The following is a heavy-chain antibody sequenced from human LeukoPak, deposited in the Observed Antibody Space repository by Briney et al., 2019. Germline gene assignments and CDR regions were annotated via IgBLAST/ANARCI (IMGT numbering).Heavy chain of an antibody. D-gene: IGHD3-22*01. V-gene: IGHV1-46*01. J-gene: IGHJ4*02. Sequence: ASVKVSCKASGYTFTSYYMHWERQAPGQGLEWMGIINPSGGSTSYAQKFQGRVTMTRDTSTSTVYMELSSLRSEDTAVYYCARGIVSYYYDSSGYYLDYWGQGTLVTVSS. CDR2: INPSGGST. CDR1: GYTFTSYY. CDR3: ARGIVSYYYDSSGYYLDY.